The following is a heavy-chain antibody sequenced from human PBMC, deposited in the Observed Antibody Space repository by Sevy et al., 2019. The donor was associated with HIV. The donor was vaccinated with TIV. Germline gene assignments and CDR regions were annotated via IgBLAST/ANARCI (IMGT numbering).Heavy chain of an antibody. Sequence: GGSLRLSCSASGFTFGSYWMHWVRRAPGKGLVWISGVNSDGSSTNYAYSVKGRFTMSRDSAKNTLYLQMNSLRAEDTAVYFCVAANTWEDYWGQGTLVTVSS. V-gene: IGHV3-74*01. D-gene: IGHD1-26*01. CDR3: VAANTWEDY. J-gene: IGHJ4*02. CDR1: GFTFGSYW. CDR2: VNSDGSST.